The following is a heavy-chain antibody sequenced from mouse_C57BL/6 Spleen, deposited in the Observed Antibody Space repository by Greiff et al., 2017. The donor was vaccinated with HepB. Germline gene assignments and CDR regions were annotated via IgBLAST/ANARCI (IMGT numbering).Heavy chain of an antibody. CDR2: IDHNSGGT. Sequence: QVQLQQPGAELVKPGASVKLSCKASGYNFTSYCMHWVKQSPGRGLEWIGRIDHNSGGTKYNEKFKSKATLTVDKHSRTSYMQLSSLTSEDSAVYYCASTIYANAMDYWGQGTSVTVSS. CDR1: GYNFTSYC. D-gene: IGHD1-1*01. J-gene: IGHJ4*01. CDR3: ASTIYANAMDY. V-gene: IGHV1-72*01.